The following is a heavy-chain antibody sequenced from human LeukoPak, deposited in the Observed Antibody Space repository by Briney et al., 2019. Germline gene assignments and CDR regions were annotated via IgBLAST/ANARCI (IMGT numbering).Heavy chain of an antibody. CDR1: GYTFTSYY. Sequence: ASVKVSCKASGYTFTSYYMHWVRQAPGQGLEWMGIINPSGGRTSYAQKFQGRVSMTRDMSTSTVYMELSSLRSEDTAVYYCARGPGEGGSSGYYYGKPEDPAEYYFDYWGQGTLVTVSS. CDR3: ARGPGEGGSSGYYYGKPEDPAEYYFDY. CDR2: INPSGGRT. D-gene: IGHD3-22*01. V-gene: IGHV1-46*01. J-gene: IGHJ4*02.